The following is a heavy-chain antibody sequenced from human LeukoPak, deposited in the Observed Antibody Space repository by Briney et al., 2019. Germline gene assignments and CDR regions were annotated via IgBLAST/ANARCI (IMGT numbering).Heavy chain of an antibody. CDR1: GFTFSSYG. Sequence: PGGSLRLSCAASGFTFSSYGMHWVRQAPGKGLEWVAVISYDGSNKYYADSVKGRFTISRDNSKNTLYLQMNSLRAEDTAVYYCAKEYGLRYSRAFDYWGQGTLVTVSS. V-gene: IGHV3-30*18. D-gene: IGHD3-9*01. J-gene: IGHJ4*02. CDR2: ISYDGSNK. CDR3: AKEYGLRYSRAFDY.